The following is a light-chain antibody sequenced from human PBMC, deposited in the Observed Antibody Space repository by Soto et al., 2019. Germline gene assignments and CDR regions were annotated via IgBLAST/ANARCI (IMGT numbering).Light chain of an antibody. Sequence: EIVLTQSPGTLSLSPGERATLSCRASQSVSSSYLAWYQQKPGQAPRLLIYGASSRATGIPDRFSGSGSGTDFTITISTLEPEDFAVYYWHQYDSSPLTFGGGTKVEIK. CDR2: GAS. CDR3: HQYDSSPLT. V-gene: IGKV3-20*01. CDR1: QSVSSSY. J-gene: IGKJ4*01.